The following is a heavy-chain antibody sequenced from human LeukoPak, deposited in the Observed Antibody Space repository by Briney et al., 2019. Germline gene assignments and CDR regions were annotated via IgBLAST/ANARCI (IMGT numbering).Heavy chain of an antibody. J-gene: IGHJ4*02. CDR3: ARPGDMWDTAMVTSHPFDY. D-gene: IGHD5-18*01. CDR2: IHPGESDT. V-gene: IGHV5-51*01. Sequence: GESLKISCKGSGYSFTTYWIGWVRQMPGKGLEWMGIIHPGESDTRYSPSFQGQVTISADKSISTAYLQWSSLKASDTAMYYCARPGDMWDTAMVTSHPFDYWGRGTLVTVSS. CDR1: GYSFTTYW.